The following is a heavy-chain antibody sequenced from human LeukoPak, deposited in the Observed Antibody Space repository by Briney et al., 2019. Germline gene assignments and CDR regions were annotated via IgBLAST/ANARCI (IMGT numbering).Heavy chain of an antibody. Sequence: PGGSLRLSCAASGFTFSSYAMSWVRQAPGKGLEWVSVISGSADSTYYADSVKGRFTISRDNSKNTLYLQMKSLRAEDTAIYYCXXXSCKRGNRCYSLFDYWGQGTLVTVSS. J-gene: IGHJ4*02. V-gene: IGHV3-23*01. CDR1: GFTFSSYA. D-gene: IGHD2-15*01. CDR3: XXXSCKRGNRCYSLFDY. CDR2: ISGSADST.